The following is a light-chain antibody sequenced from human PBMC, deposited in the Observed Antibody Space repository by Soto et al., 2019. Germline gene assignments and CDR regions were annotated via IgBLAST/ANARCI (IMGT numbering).Light chain of an antibody. J-gene: IGKJ1*01. V-gene: IGKV2-28*01. CDR2: LGS. Sequence: DIVMTQSPLSLPVTPGEPASISCRSSQSLLHSNGNSYLDWYLQKPGQSPQLLIYLGSNRASGVPDRLSGSGSGTDFTLKISRVEAADVGVYYCMETLQTPLTFGQGTKVEI. CDR1: QSLLHSNGNSY. CDR3: METLQTPLT.